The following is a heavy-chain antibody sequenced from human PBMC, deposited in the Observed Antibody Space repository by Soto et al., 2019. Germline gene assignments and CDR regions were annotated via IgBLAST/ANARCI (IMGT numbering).Heavy chain of an antibody. CDR2: IIPMFGTS. CDR3: ARGVPYGYFDS. Sequence: QVQLVQSGAEVKKPGSSVKISCKASGGTFSSYAIIWVRQVSGQGLEWMGGIIPMFGTSNHAEKFRDRITVTADESTSTAYMDLSSLRSEDTAVYFCARGVPYGYFDSWGQGTLVTVSS. D-gene: IGHD3-10*01. CDR1: GGTFSSYA. V-gene: IGHV1-69*01. J-gene: IGHJ4*02.